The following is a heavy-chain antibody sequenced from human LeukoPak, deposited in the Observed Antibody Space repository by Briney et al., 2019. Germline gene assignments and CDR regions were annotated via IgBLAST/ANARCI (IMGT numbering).Heavy chain of an antibody. CDR2: ISTYGGST. V-gene: IGHV1-18*01. CDR1: GYTFTSYG. D-gene: IGHD6-13*01. CDR3: ARPNTDAAGYYFDY. J-gene: IGHJ4*02. Sequence: ASVKVSCKASGYTFTSYGVSWVRQAPGQGLEWMGRISTYGGSTNYARNLQGRVTVTTDTSTTTVYMELRSLRSDDTAVYYCARPNTDAAGYYFDYWGQGTLVTVSS.